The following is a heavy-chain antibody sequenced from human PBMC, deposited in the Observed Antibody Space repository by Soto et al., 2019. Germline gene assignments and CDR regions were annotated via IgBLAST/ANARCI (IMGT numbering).Heavy chain of an antibody. CDR3: ARRPAMADLGAFDI. CDR2: IYYSGST. J-gene: IGHJ3*02. D-gene: IGHD5-18*01. Sequence: SETLSLTCTVSGGSISSSSYYWGWIRQPPGKGLEWIGSIYYSGSTYYNPSPKSRVTISVDTSKNQFSLKLSPVTAADTAVYYCARRPAMADLGAFDIWGQGTMVTVSS. V-gene: IGHV4-39*01. CDR1: GGSISSSSYY.